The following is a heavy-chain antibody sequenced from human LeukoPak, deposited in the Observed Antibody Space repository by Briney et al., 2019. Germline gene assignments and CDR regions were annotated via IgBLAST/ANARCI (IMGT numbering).Heavy chain of an antibody. CDR2: ISGSGGRT. J-gene: IGHJ4*02. CDR3: AKGVGYYYYDSSGSPF. D-gene: IGHD3-22*01. CDR1: GFTFSSYS. Sequence: PGGSLRLSCAASGFTFSSYSMNWVRQAPGKGLEWVSAISGSGGRTYYADSVKGRFTISRDNSKNTLYLQMNSLRAEDTAVYYCAKGVGYYYYDSSGSPFWGQGTLVTVSS. V-gene: IGHV3-23*01.